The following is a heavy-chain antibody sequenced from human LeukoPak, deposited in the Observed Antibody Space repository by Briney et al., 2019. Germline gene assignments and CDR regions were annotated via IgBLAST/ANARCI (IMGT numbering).Heavy chain of an antibody. Sequence: GGSLRLSCAASGFTFSSYAMSWVRQAPGKGLEWVSAISGSGGSTYYADSVKGRFTISRDNSKNTLYLQMNSLRAEDTAVYYCAKDALRYFDWLLLGFDYWGQGTLVTVSS. CDR3: AKDALRYFDWLLLGFDY. D-gene: IGHD3-9*01. CDR1: GFTFSSYA. CDR2: ISGSGGST. V-gene: IGHV3-23*01. J-gene: IGHJ4*02.